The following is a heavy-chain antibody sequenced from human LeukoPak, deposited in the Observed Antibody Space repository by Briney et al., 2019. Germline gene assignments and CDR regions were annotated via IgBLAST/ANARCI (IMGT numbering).Heavy chain of an antibody. CDR2: IYPGDSDT. CDR3: ARQGGVNDYVWGSYLPYYFDY. D-gene: IGHD3-16*02. V-gene: IGHV5-51*01. CDR1: GYSFTSYS. Sequence: GESLKISCKGSGYSFTSYSIGWVRQMPGKGLEWMGIIYPGDSDTRYSPSFQGQVTISADKSISTAYLQWSSLKASDTAMYYCARQGGVNDYVWGSYLPYYFDYWGQGTLVTVSS. J-gene: IGHJ4*02.